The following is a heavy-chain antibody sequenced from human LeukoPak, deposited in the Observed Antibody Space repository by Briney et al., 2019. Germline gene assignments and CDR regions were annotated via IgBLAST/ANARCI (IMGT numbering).Heavy chain of an antibody. Sequence: SETLSLTCTVSGGSISSGGYYWSWIRQHPGKGLEWIGYIYYSGSTYYNPSLKSRVTISVDTSKNQFSLKLSSVTAADTAAYYCARDGSHRGGWFDPWGQGTLVTVSS. D-gene: IGHD3-16*01. J-gene: IGHJ5*02. CDR3: ARDGSHRGGWFDP. CDR1: GGSISSGGYY. V-gene: IGHV4-31*03. CDR2: IYYSGST.